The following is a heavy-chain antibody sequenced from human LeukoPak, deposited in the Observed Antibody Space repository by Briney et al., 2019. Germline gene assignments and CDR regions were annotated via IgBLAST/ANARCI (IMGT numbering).Heavy chain of an antibody. CDR2: IKQSGST. J-gene: IGHJ3*02. CDR3: AFSQEMADAFDI. V-gene: IGHV4-34*01. CDR1: GGPFSLYF. Sequence: SETLSLTCVVSGGPFSLYFWSWIRQPPGKGLEWIGEIKQSGSTNYNPSLKSRVTTSVDTSKKRLSLKLSSVTAADTAVYYCAFSQEMADAFDIWGPGTMVTVSS. D-gene: IGHD5-24*01.